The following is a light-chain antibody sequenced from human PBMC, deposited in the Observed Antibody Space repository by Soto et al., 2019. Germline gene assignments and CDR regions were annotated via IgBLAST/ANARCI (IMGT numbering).Light chain of an antibody. Sequence: QSVLTQPASVSGSPGQSITISCTGTSSDVGSYNYVSWYQQHPGKAPKLMIYEVSNRPSGVSNRFSGSKSGNTASLTISGLQAEDEANYYCSSYTSISTRMFGGGTQLTVL. V-gene: IGLV2-14*01. CDR1: SSDVGSYNY. J-gene: IGLJ3*02. CDR2: EVS. CDR3: SSYTSISTRM.